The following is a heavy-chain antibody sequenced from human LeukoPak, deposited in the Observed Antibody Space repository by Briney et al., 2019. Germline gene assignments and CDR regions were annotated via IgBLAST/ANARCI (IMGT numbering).Heavy chain of an antibody. V-gene: IGHV3-11*01. CDR2: ISSSGSTI. J-gene: IGHJ4*02. D-gene: IGHD4-17*01. Sequence: SGGSLRLSCAASGFTFSNYAMSWVRQAPGKGLEWVSYISSSGSTIYYADSVKGRFTISRDNAKNSQYLQMNSLRAEDTAVYYCARDSGDRRFDYWGQGTLVTVSS. CDR1: GFTFSNYA. CDR3: ARDSGDRRFDY.